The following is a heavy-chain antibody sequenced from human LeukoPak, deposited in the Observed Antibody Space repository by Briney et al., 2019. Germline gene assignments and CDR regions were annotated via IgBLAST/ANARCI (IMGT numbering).Heavy chain of an antibody. D-gene: IGHD6-19*01. CDR2: ISNSGDPP. CDR1: GFTFSNYW. Sequence: GGSLRLSCAASGFTFSNYWMSWVRQGPGKGLEWVSSISNSGDPPYYADSVKGRFTISRDNSKNTLYLQMDSLRAEDTAVYYCAKELLRGRSNWLEPWGQGTLVTVSS. V-gene: IGHV3-23*01. J-gene: IGHJ5*02. CDR3: AKELLRGRSNWLEP.